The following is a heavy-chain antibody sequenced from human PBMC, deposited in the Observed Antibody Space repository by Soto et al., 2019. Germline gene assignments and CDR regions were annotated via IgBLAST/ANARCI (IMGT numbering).Heavy chain of an antibody. V-gene: IGHV5-10-1*01. Sequence: PGESLKISCKGSGYSFDNYWITWVRQMPGKGLEWLGRVDPLDSHTKYSPSFEGRVNISADRSIATAYLHWTSLQTSDTAIYYCSRRQVGMVAEDSWGQGTLVTVSS. CDR2: VDPLDSHT. J-gene: IGHJ4*02. CDR3: SRRQVGMVAEDS. CDR1: GYSFDNYW. D-gene: IGHD1-26*01.